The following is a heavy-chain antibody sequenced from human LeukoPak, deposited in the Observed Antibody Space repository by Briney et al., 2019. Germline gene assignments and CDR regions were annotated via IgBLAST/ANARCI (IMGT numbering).Heavy chain of an antibody. Sequence: ASVKVSCKASGYTFTSYGISWVRQAPGQGLEWMGWISAYNGNTNYAQKLQGRVTMTTDTSTSTAYMELRSLRSDDTAVYYCARDRGSSGWYAKPWGERSFDYWGQGTLVTVSS. J-gene: IGHJ4*02. CDR3: ARDRGSSGWYAKPWGERSFDY. D-gene: IGHD6-19*01. V-gene: IGHV1-18*01. CDR2: ISAYNGNT. CDR1: GYTFTSYG.